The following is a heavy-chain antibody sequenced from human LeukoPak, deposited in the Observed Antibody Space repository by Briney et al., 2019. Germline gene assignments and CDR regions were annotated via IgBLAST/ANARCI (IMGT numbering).Heavy chain of an antibody. J-gene: IGHJ5*02. Sequence: PSETLSLTCTVSGGSLSSYYWSWIRQPPGKGLEWIGYIYYSGSTNYNPSLKSRVTISVDTSKNQFSLKLSSVTAADTAVYYCASGASAEPNLGELSFFSWGQGTLVTVSS. CDR2: IYYSGST. CDR1: GGSLSSYY. V-gene: IGHV4-59*01. D-gene: IGHD3-16*02. CDR3: ASGASAEPNLGELSFFS.